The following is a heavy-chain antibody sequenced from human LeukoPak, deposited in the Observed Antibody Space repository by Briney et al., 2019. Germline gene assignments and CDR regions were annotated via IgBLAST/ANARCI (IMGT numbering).Heavy chain of an antibody. CDR1: GGTFSSYA. D-gene: IGHD5-18*01. CDR2: IIPILGTA. V-gene: IGHV1-69*05. Sequence: ASVKVSCKASGGTFSSYAISWVRQAPGQGLEWMGGIIPILGTANYAQKFQGRVTITTDESTSTAYMELSSLRSEDTAVYYCARGPTRGLPHFDYWGQGTLVTVSS. CDR3: ARGPTRGLPHFDY. J-gene: IGHJ4*02.